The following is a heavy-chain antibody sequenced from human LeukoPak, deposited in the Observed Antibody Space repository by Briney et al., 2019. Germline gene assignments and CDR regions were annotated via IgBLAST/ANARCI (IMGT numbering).Heavy chain of an antibody. Sequence: GGSLRLSCAASGFTFSTYAMSWVRQAPGKGLEWVSTISGNGGDTYYADSVKGRFTISRDNSKNTLYLQMNSLRAEDTAVYYCAKDLDTAMVTYFDYWGQGTLVTVSS. J-gene: IGHJ4*02. CDR3: AKDLDTAMVTYFDY. D-gene: IGHD5-18*01. CDR2: ISGNGGDT. V-gene: IGHV3-23*01. CDR1: GFTFSTYA.